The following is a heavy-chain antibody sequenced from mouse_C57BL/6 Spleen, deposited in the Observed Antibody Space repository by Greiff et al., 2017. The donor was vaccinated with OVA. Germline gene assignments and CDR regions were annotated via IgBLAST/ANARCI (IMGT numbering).Heavy chain of an antibody. Sequence: VQLQQSGAELVRPGASVKLSCTASGFNIKDDYMHWVKQRPEQGLEWIGWIDPENGDTEYASKFQGKATITADTSSNTAYLQLSSLTSEDTAVYYCTKNYYGSQAWFAYWGQGTLVTVSA. CDR3: TKNYYGSQAWFAY. J-gene: IGHJ3*01. CDR1: GFNIKDDY. D-gene: IGHD1-1*01. V-gene: IGHV14-4*01. CDR2: IDPENGDT.